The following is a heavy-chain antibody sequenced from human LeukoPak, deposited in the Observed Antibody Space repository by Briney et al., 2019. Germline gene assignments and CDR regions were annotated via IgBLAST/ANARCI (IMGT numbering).Heavy chain of an antibody. Sequence: PGGSLRLSCAASGFTFSPYWMTWVRQAPGKGLEWVANIKPDGSGQYYVDSVKGRFTISRDNAKNSLYLQMNSLRAEDTAVYYCARAGHYCFDQWGQGTLVTVSS. CDR1: GFTFSPYW. V-gene: IGHV3-7*01. CDR3: ARAGHYCFDQ. J-gene: IGHJ4*02. CDR2: IKPDGSGQ. D-gene: IGHD2-21*02.